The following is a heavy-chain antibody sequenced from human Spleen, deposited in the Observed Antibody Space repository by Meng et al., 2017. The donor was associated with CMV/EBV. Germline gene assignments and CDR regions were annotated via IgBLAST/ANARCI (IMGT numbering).Heavy chain of an antibody. Sequence: KASGYTCSSYGISWVRQAPRQGLGWMEWINPYNGNTHYAQKLQGRVIMTTDETTSTAYMELRSLRSDDTAVYYCARDRGTTVTTDFDPWGQGTLVTVSS. V-gene: IGHV1-18*01. CDR2: INPYNGNT. CDR1: GYTCSSYG. D-gene: IGHD4-17*01. CDR3: ARDRGTTVTTDFDP. J-gene: IGHJ5*02.